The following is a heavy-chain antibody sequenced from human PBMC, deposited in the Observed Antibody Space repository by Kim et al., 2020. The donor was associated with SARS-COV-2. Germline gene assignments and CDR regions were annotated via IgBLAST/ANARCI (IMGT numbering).Heavy chain of an antibody. CDR3: VKGLDTYGPYGLDV. D-gene: IGHD3-10*01. V-gene: IGHV3-23*01. J-gene: IGHJ6*02. Sequence: GGSLRLSCAASGFAFSSYGMSWVRQAPGKGLEWVSAIIGRGDTTYYADFVKGRFTISRDNSKNTVYLEMNSLRVGDTAVYYCVKGLDTYGPYGLDVWGLG. CDR2: IIGRGDTT. CDR1: GFAFSSYG.